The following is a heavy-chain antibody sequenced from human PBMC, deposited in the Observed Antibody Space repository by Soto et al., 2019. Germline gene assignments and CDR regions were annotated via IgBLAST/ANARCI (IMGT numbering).Heavy chain of an antibody. CDR1: GFTFNSHA. CDR2: INGRGDST. CDR3: VKDYGGYEGFDY. D-gene: IGHD4-17*01. Sequence: EVQLLESGGGLVQPGGSLGLSCAASGFTFNSHAMNWVRQAPGKGLEWVSLINGRGDSTYYADSVKGRFTISRDNSKNTLYLRMNSLRAEDTAVYYCVKDYGGYEGFDYWGQGTLVTVSS. J-gene: IGHJ4*02. V-gene: IGHV3-23*01.